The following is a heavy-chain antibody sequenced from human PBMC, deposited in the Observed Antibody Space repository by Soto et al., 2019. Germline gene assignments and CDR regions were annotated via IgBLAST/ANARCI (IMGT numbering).Heavy chain of an antibody. V-gene: IGHV3-11*01. D-gene: IGHD3-9*01. CDR1: GFTFSDYY. CDR2: ISSSGSTI. J-gene: IGHJ4*02. Sequence: PGGSLRLSCAASGFTFSDYYMSWIRQAPGKGLEWVSYISSSGSTIYYADSVKGRFTISRDNAKNLLYLQMNSLRAEDTAVYYCARTRYFDWLSDDFGYWGQGTLVTVSP. CDR3: ARTRYFDWLSDDFGY.